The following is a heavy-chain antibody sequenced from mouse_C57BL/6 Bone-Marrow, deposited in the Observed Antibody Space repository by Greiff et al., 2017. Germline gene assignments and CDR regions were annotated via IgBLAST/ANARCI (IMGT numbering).Heavy chain of an antibody. V-gene: IGHV14-4*01. CDR1: GFNIKDDY. CDR2: IDPENGDT. J-gene: IGHJ2*01. CDR3: TTDDGWGYFDY. Sequence: EVQLQESGAELVRTGASVKLSCTASGFNIKDDYMHWVKQRPEQGLEWIGWIDPENGDTEYASKFQGKATITADTSSNTAYLQLSSLTSEDTAVYYCTTDDGWGYFDYWGQGTTLTVSS. D-gene: IGHD2-3*01.